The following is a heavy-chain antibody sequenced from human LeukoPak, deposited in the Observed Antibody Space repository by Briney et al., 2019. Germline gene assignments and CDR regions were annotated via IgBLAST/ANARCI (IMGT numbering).Heavy chain of an antibody. V-gene: IGHV4-38-2*02. CDR1: GYSISSGYY. CDR3: ARLQYQLLSNWIDP. D-gene: IGHD2-2*01. CDR2: IYHSGST. Sequence: KPSETLSLTCTVSGYSISSGYYWGWIRQPPGKGLEWIGSIYHSGSTYYNPSLKSRVTISVDTSKNQFSLKLSSVTAADTAVYYCARLQYQLLSNWIDPWGQGTLVTVSS. J-gene: IGHJ5*02.